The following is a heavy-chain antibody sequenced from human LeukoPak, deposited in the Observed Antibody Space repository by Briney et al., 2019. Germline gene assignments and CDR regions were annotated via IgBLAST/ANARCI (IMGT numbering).Heavy chain of an antibody. Sequence: GASVKVSCKVSGYTLTELSMHWVRQAPGKGLEWMGGFDPEGGETIYAQKFQGRVTMTEDTSTDTAYMELSSLRSEDTAVYYCATAASIAAPLLYYYYGMDVWGQGTTVTVSS. V-gene: IGHV1-24*01. CDR1: GYTLTELS. D-gene: IGHD6-6*01. CDR2: FDPEGGET. CDR3: ATAASIAAPLLYYYYGMDV. J-gene: IGHJ6*02.